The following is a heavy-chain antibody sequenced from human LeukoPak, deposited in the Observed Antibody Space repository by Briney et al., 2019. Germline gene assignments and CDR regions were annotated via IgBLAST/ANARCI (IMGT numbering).Heavy chain of an antibody. D-gene: IGHD2-2*02. Sequence: SVKVSCKASGGTFSSYAISWVRQAPGQGLEWMGGIIPIFGTANYAQKFQGRVTITTDESTSTAYMELSSPRSEDTAVYYCAISYCSSTSCYNQHYYYYMDVWGKGTTVTVSS. CDR3: AISYCSSTSCYNQHYYYYMDV. CDR2: IIPIFGTA. V-gene: IGHV1-69*05. CDR1: GGTFSSYA. J-gene: IGHJ6*03.